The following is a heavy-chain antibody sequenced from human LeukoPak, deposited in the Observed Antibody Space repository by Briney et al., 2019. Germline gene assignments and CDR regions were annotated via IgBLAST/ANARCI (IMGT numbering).Heavy chain of an antibody. V-gene: IGHV2-70*01. J-gene: IGHJ5*02. D-gene: IGHD2-15*01. CDR2: IDWDDDT. CDR1: GLARPTSGMC. Sequence: SGPTLVNPTPTLTLTCTFSGLARPTSGMCVSWIRQPPAKALEWLSPIDWDDDTYYNTSLKTRLTISKDTSKNQVFLTMTNMDPVDTATYYCARIRNHCSGGSCSPYNWFDPWGQGTLVTVSS. CDR3: ARIRNHCSGGSCSPYNWFDP.